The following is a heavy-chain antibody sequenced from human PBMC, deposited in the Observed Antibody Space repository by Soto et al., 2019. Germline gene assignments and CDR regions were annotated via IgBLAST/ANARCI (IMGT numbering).Heavy chain of an antibody. V-gene: IGHV4-34*01. Sequence: SETLSLTCAVYGGSFSGCYWSWIRQPPGKGLEWIGEINHSGSTNYNPSLKSRVTISVDTSKNQFSLKLSSVTAADTAVYYCARGLYDFWSGYYPYYYYYMDVWGKGTTVTVSS. CDR1: GGSFSGCY. D-gene: IGHD3-3*01. J-gene: IGHJ6*03. CDR3: ARGLYDFWSGYYPYYYYYMDV. CDR2: INHSGST.